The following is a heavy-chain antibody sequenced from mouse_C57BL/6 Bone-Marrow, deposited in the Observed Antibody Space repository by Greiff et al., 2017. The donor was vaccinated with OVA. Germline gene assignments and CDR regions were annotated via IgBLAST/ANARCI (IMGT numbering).Heavy chain of an antibody. Sequence: QVQLQQPGAELVMPGASVKLSCKASGYTFTSYWMHWVKQRPGQGLEWIGEIDPSDSYTNYNQKFKGKSTLTVDNSSSTAYMQLSSLTSEDSAVYYCAREDYYGSRGDWYFDVWGTGTTVTVSS. V-gene: IGHV1-69*01. CDR3: AREDYYGSRGDWYFDV. J-gene: IGHJ1*03. D-gene: IGHD1-1*01. CDR2: IDPSDSYT. CDR1: GYTFTSYW.